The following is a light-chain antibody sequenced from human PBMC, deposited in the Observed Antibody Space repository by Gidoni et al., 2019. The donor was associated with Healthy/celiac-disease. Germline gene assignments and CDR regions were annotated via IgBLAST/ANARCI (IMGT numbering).Light chain of an antibody. J-gene: IGKJ1*01. V-gene: IGKV3-20*01. Sequence: ESVLTQSPGTLSLSPGERATLSCRPSQAVSNSYLAWYVQKPGQAPRLLIYGASNRATGTPDRFSGSGSGTDFTLTISRLEPEDFATYYCQQYGSSSGAFGQGTKVEIK. CDR3: QQYGSSSGA. CDR2: GAS. CDR1: QAVSNSY.